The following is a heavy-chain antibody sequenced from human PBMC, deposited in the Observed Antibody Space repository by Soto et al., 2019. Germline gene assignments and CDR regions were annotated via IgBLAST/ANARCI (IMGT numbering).Heavy chain of an antibody. Sequence: SETLSLTCAVYCGSFSGYYWGWIRQPPGKGLEWIGEINHSGSTNYNPSLKSRVTISVDTSKNQFSLKLSSVTAADTAVYYCARCGVATIRIRYYYYGMDVWGQGTTVTVSS. J-gene: IGHJ6*02. CDR3: ARCGVATIRIRYYYYGMDV. V-gene: IGHV4-34*01. D-gene: IGHD5-12*01. CDR1: CGSFSGYY. CDR2: INHSGST.